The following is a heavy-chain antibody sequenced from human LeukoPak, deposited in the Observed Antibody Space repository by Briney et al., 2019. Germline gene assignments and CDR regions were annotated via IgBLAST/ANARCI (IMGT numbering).Heavy chain of an antibody. CDR1: GGSISNGSYY. V-gene: IGHV4-61*02. CDR3: ATAYSGYDLGAMDY. Sequence: SETLSLTCTVSGGSISNGSYYWSWIRQPAGKGLEWIGRIYTRGSTNYNPSLTSRVTISVDPSKNQFSLKLSSVTAADTAVYYRATAYSGYDLGAMDYWGQGTLVTVSS. D-gene: IGHD5-12*01. CDR2: IYTRGST. J-gene: IGHJ4*02.